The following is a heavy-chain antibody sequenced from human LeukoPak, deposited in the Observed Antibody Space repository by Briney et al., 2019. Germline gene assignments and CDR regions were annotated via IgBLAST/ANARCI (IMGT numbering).Heavy chain of an antibody. J-gene: IGHJ4*02. Sequence: ASVKVSCKTSGYTFTDYYIHWVRQAPGQGLEWMGWINPKSGATDFAQKFQGRITLTRDTSITTAHMEMNRLTSDDTAVYFCTIDEWELPGYWGQGTRVTVSS. CDR3: TIDEWELPGY. CDR2: INPKSGAT. V-gene: IGHV1-2*02. CDR1: GYTFTDYY. D-gene: IGHD1-26*01.